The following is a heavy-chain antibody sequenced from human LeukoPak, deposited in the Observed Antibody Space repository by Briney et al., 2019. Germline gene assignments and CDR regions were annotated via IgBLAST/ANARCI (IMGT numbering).Heavy chain of an antibody. CDR3: AELVGSSSYYYMDV. Sequence: GGSLRLSCAASGFTFSSYAMSWVRQAPGRGLEWVSAISGSGGSTYYADSVKGRFTISRDNSKNTLYLQMNSLRAEDTAVYYCAELVGSSSYYYMDVWGKGTTVTVSS. D-gene: IGHD3-10*01. J-gene: IGHJ6*03. V-gene: IGHV3-23*01. CDR2: ISGSGGST. CDR1: GFTFSSYA.